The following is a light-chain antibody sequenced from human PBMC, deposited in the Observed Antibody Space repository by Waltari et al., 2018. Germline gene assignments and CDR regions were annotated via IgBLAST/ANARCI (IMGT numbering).Light chain of an antibody. CDR3: AAWDDSLSGVL. Sequence: QSVLTQPPSASGTPGQRVTISCSGRSSNIGSNYVYWYQQFPGTAPKLLIYRNDQRPSGVPDRFSGSKSGTSASLAISGLRSEDEADYSCAAWDDSLSGVLFGGGTRLTVL. V-gene: IGLV1-47*01. J-gene: IGLJ2*01. CDR1: SSNIGSNY. CDR2: RND.